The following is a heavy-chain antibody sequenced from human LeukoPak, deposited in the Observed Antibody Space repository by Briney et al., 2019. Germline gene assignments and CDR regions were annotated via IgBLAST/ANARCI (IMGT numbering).Heavy chain of an antibody. CDR3: ARHEEEDGYNAKTCDH. D-gene: IGHD5-24*01. CDR2: INHSGST. J-gene: IGHJ4*02. V-gene: IGHV4-34*01. CDR1: GGSFSGYY. Sequence: PSETLSLTCAVYGGSFSGYYWSWIRQPPGKGLEWIGEINHSGSTNYNPSLKSRVTISVDTAKNQFSLNLRSVTAADTALYYCARHEEEDGYNAKTCDHWGQGILVTVSS.